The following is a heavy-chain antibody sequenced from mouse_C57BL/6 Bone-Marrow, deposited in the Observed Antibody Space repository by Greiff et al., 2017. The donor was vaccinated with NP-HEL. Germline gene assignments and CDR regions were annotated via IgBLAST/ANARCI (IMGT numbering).Heavy chain of an antibody. V-gene: IGHV1-53*01. J-gene: IGHJ2*01. CDR2: INPLPFGT. CDR3: ARTPHYSNYVNYFDY. Sequence: QVHVKQPGTELVKPLASVKLSCKAASSTSPIAFLHFLPPVPLQVLEFILNINPLPFGTNYSEKFKSKATLTVDKSSSTAYMQLSSLTSEDAAVYYCARTPHYSNYVNYFDYWGQGTTLTVSS. D-gene: IGHD2-5*01. CDR1: SSTSPIAF.